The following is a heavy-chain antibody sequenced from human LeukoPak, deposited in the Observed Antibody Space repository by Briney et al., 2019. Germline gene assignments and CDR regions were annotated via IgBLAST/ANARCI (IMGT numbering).Heavy chain of an antibody. J-gene: IGHJ5*02. CDR3: ARHVSGAGFDWFDP. Sequence: SETLSLTCTVSGGSISSYYWSWIRQPPGKGLEWIAYIYYSGSTSYNPSLKSLVTISVDTSKNQFSLKLRSVTAADTAVYYCARHVSGAGFDWFDPWGQGTLVTVSS. V-gene: IGHV4-59*08. CDR2: IYYSGST. D-gene: IGHD4/OR15-4a*01. CDR1: GGSISSYY.